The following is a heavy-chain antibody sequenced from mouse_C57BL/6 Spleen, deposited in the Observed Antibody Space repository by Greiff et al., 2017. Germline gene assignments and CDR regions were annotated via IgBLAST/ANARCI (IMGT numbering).Heavy chain of an antibody. CDR2: IRSKSSNYAT. D-gene: IGHD1-1*01. J-gene: IGHJ4*01. Sequence: EVQLVESGGGLVQPKGSLKLSCAASGFTFNTYAMHWVRQAPGKGLEWVARIRSKSSNYATYYADSVKDRFTISRDDSQSMLYLQMNNLKTEDTAMYYCVRDYLDYYGSSLYYYAMDYWGQGTSVTVSS. V-gene: IGHV10-3*01. CDR3: VRDYLDYYGSSLYYYAMDY. CDR1: GFTFNTYA.